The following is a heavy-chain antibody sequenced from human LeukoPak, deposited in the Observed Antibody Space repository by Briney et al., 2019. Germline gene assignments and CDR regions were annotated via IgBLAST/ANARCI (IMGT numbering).Heavy chain of an antibody. CDR3: AKGRITMIVVVIISPVDFDY. D-gene: IGHD3-22*01. V-gene: IGHV3-23*01. J-gene: IGHJ4*02. CDR2: ISGSGGST. CDR1: GFTFSSYA. Sequence: AGGSLRLSCAASGFTFSSYAMSWVRQAPGKGLEWVSAISGSGGSTYYADSVKGRFTISRDNSKNTLYLQMNSLRAEDTAVYYCAKGRITMIVVVIISPVDFDYWGQGTLVTVSS.